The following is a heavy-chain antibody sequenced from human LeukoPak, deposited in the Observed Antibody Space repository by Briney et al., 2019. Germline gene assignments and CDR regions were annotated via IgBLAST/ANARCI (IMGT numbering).Heavy chain of an antibody. CDR3: ARVGSRGDWFDY. J-gene: IGHJ5*01. CDR1: GITLSNYG. CDR2: IWYDGSNK. Sequence: GGSLRLSCAVSGITLSNYGMSWVRQAPGKGLEWVAVIWYDGSNKHYADSVKGRFTISRDNSKNTLYLQMNNLRVEDTGIYYCARVGSRGDWFDYWGQGTRVTVSS. D-gene: IGHD1-26*01. V-gene: IGHV3-33*08.